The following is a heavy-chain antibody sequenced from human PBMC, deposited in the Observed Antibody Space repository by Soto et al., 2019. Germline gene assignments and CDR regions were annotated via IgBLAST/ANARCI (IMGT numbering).Heavy chain of an antibody. Sequence: GASVKVFCKASGYTFTSYAMHWVRQAPGQRLEWMGWINAGNGNTKYSQKFQGRVTITRDTSASTAYMELSSLRSEDTAVYYCASPVECSTTSCIRWGQGTLVTVSS. CDR2: INAGNGNT. CDR3: ASPVECSTTSCIR. V-gene: IGHV1-3*01. J-gene: IGHJ4*02. CDR1: GYTFTSYA. D-gene: IGHD2-2*01.